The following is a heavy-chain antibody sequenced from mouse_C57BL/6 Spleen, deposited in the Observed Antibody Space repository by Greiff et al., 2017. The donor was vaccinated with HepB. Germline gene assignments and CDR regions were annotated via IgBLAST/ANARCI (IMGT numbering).Heavy chain of an antibody. CDR2: IDPEDGKT. CDR3: ARSGYYGRFAY. D-gene: IGHD1-1*01. CDR1: GFNIKDYY. Sequence: EVKLQESGAELVKPGASVKLSCTASGFNIKDYYMHWVKQRTEQGLEWIGRIDPEDGKTKYAPKFQGKATITADTSSNTAYLQLSSLTSEDTAIYYCARSGYYGRFAYWGQGTLVTVSA. V-gene: IGHV14-2*01. J-gene: IGHJ3*01.